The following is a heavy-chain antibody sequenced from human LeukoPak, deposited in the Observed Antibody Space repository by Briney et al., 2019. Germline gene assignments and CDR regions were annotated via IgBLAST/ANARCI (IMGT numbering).Heavy chain of an antibody. D-gene: IGHD3-3*01. J-gene: IGHJ6*02. Sequence: SETLSLTCAVYGGSFSGYYWSWIRQPPGKGLEWIGEINHSGSTNYNPSLKSRVTISVDTSKNQFSLKLSSVTAADTAVYYCASTYYDFWSGYGYYYGMDVWGQGTLVTVSS. V-gene: IGHV4-34*01. CDR2: INHSGST. CDR3: ASTYYDFWSGYGYYYGMDV. CDR1: GGSFSGYY.